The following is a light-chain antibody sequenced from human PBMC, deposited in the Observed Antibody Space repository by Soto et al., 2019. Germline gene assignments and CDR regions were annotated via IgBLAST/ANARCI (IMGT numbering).Light chain of an antibody. V-gene: IGKV3-20*01. J-gene: IGKJ1*01. CDR2: GAS. Sequence: EIVLTQFPGTLSLSPGERATLSCRASQSVTSNYLAWYQQRPGQPPNLLVFGASHRAPGIPDRFSGSGSGTDFTLTISSLEPEDFAVYYCQHYGSSTQTFGQGTRVEIK. CDR1: QSVTSNY. CDR3: QHYGSSTQT.